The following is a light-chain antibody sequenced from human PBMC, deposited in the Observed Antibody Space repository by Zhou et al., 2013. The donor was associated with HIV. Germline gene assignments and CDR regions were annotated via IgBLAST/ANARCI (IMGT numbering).Light chain of an antibody. CDR2: VVS. J-gene: IGKJ1*01. CDR1: RDIRGD. CDR3: LQDYDYPRT. Sequence: AIQMTQSPSSLSASVGDRLTITCRASRDIRGDLSWYQQKPGKAPKLLIYVVSTLYSGVPSRFSGSGSGTNFTLTISSLQPEDFATYYCLQDYDYPRTFGQGTRVEVK. V-gene: IGKV1-6*01.